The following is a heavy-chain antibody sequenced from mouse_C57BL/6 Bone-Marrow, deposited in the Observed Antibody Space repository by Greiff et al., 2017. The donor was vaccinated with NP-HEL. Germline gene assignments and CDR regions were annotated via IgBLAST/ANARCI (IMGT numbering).Heavy chain of an antibody. V-gene: IGHV14-3*01. D-gene: IGHD2-1*01. Sequence: VQLQQSVAELVRPGASVKLSCTASGFNIKNTYMHWVKQRPEQGLEWIGRIDPANGNTKYTPKFQGKATITADTSSNTAYLQLSSLTSEDTAIYYCARGSMVTLYRYAMDYWGQGTSVTVSS. CDR1: GFNIKNTY. CDR3: ARGSMVTLYRYAMDY. CDR2: IDPANGNT. J-gene: IGHJ4*01.